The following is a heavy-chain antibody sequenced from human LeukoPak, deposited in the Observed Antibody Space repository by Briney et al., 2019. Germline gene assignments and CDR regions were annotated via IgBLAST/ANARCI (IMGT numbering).Heavy chain of an antibody. J-gene: IGHJ5*02. Sequence: GGSLRLSCAASGFTFSSYSMNWVRQAPGKGLEWVSSISSSSSYIYYADSVKGRFTISRDNAKNSLYLQMNSLRAEDTAVYYCARLVPGGGFDPWGQGTLVTVSS. CDR2: ISSSSSYI. CDR3: ARLVPGGGFDP. V-gene: IGHV3-21*01. D-gene: IGHD3-16*01. CDR1: GFTFSSYS.